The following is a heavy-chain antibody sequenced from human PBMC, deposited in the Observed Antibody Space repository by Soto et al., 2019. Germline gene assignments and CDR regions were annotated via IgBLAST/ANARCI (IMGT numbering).Heavy chain of an antibody. J-gene: IGHJ6*02. CDR3: ARNENYYDSSGYYLKGYYYYGMDV. Sequence: QLQLQESGPGLVKPSETLSLTCTVSGGSISSSSYYWGWIRQPPGKGLEWIGSIYYSGSTYYNPCLKSRVTISVDTSKNQFSLKLSSVTAADTAVYYCARNENYYDSSGYYLKGYYYYGMDVWGQGTTVTVSS. CDR2: IYYSGST. CDR1: GGSISSSSYY. V-gene: IGHV4-39*01. D-gene: IGHD3-22*01.